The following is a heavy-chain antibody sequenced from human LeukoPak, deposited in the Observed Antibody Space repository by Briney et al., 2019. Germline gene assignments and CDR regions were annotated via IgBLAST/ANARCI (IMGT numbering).Heavy chain of an antibody. J-gene: IGHJ2*01. CDR1: GGSISSYY. D-gene: IGHD6-6*01. CDR2: IYYSGST. Sequence: PSETLSLTCTVSGGSISSYYWSWIRQPPGKGLEWIGYIYYSGSTNYNPSLKSRVTISVDTSKNQFSLKLSSVTAADTAVYYCARVTREAARYWYFDLGGRGTLVTVSS. CDR3: ARVTREAARYWYFDL. V-gene: IGHV4-59*01.